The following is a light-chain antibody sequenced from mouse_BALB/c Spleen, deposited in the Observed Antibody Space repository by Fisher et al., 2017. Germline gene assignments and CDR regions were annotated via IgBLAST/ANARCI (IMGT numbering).Light chain of an antibody. CDR2: LTS. V-gene: IGKV4-68*01. CDR1: SSVSY. Sequence: IVLTQTPAIMSASLGEEITLTCSASSSVSYMYWYQQKPRSSPKPWIYLTSNLASGVPARFSGSGSGTSYSLTISRMEAEDAATYYCQQRSSYPFTFGSGTKLEIK. J-gene: IGKJ4*01. CDR3: QQRSSYPFT.